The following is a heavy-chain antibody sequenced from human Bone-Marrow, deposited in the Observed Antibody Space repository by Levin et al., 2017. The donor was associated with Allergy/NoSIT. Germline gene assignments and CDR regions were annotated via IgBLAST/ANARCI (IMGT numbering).Heavy chain of an antibody. CDR3: ARGHSLAD. D-gene: IGHD3-16*01. V-gene: IGHV3-74*01. Sequence: GGSLRLSCAAFGFTFSSYWMHWVRQAPGKGLMWVSRINSDGTSTSYADSVKGRFTISRDNAKNTLYLQVNSLRAEDTAVYYCARGHSLADWGQGTLVTVSS. CDR1: GFTFSSYW. CDR2: INSDGTST. J-gene: IGHJ4*02.